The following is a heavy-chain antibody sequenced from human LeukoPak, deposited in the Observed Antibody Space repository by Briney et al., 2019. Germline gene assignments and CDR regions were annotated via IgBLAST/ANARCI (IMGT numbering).Heavy chain of an antibody. V-gene: IGHV4-34*01. CDR3: ARHSTFFGVVIIKGRVRGPFDY. Sequence: SETLSLTCTVSGGSVSSYYWSWIRQPPGKGLEWIGEINHSGSTNYNPSLKSRVTISVDTSKNQFSLKLSSVTAADTAVYYCARHSTFFGVVIIKGRVRGPFDYWGQGTLVTVSS. D-gene: IGHD3-3*01. J-gene: IGHJ4*02. CDR1: GGSVSSYY. CDR2: INHSGST.